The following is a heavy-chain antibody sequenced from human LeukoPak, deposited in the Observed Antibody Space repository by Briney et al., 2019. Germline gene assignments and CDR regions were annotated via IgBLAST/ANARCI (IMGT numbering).Heavy chain of an antibody. CDR2: ISSSGSTI. V-gene: IGHV3-48*03. CDR3: ARVLARCSGGSCYSGLYYFDY. J-gene: IGHJ4*02. D-gene: IGHD2-15*01. CDR1: GFTFSSYE. Sequence: GGSLRLSCAASGFTFSSYEMNWVRQAPGKGLEWVPYISSSGSTIYYADSVKGRFTISRDNAKNSLYLQMNSLRAEDTAVYYCARVLARCSGGSCYSGLYYFDYWGQGTLVTVSS.